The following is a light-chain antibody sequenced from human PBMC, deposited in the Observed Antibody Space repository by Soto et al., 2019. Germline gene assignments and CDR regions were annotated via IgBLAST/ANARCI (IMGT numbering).Light chain of an antibody. CDR1: SSDVGVYNY. V-gene: IGLV2-14*01. CDR2: EVS. Sequence: QSALTQPASVSGSPGQSITISCTGTSSDVGVYNYVSWYQQHPGKAPKLMIFEVSKRPSGVSYRFSGSKSGNTASLTISGLQAEDEADYYCGSYTSGSSYVFGTGTQLTVL. CDR3: GSYTSGSSYV. J-gene: IGLJ1*01.